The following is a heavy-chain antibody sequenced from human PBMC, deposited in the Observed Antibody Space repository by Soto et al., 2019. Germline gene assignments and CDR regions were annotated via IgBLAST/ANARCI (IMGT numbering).Heavy chain of an antibody. Sequence: ASVKVSCKVSGYTLTELSMHWVRQAPGKGLEWMGGFDPEDGETIYAQKFQGRVTMTEDTSTDTAYMELSSLRSEDTAVYYCATDPPCSGYDSYYYYYGMDVWGQGTTVTVS. D-gene: IGHD5-12*01. V-gene: IGHV1-24*01. CDR1: GYTLTELS. CDR2: FDPEDGET. J-gene: IGHJ6*02. CDR3: ATDPPCSGYDSYYYYYGMDV.